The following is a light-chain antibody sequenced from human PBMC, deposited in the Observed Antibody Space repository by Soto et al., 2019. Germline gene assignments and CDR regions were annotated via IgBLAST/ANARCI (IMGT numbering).Light chain of an antibody. CDR2: AAS. CDR1: QSVSSSY. V-gene: IGKV3-20*01. Sequence: EVVLTQSPGTLPLSPGEGATLSCRACQSVSSSYLAWYQQKPGQAPRLLIYAASSRATDVPDRFSGSGSGTDFTLTISRLEPEDFAVYYCQLYGGSHMFSFGQGTKLQIK. J-gene: IGKJ2*01. CDR3: QLYGGSHMFS.